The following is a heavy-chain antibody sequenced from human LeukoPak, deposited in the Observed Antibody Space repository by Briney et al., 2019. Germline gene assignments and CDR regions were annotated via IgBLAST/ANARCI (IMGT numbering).Heavy chain of an antibody. CDR1: GDSISTSNSY. CDR2: IYYSGST. D-gene: IGHD3-10*01. Sequence: SETLSLTCTVSGDSISTSNSYWGWIRQPPGKGLEWIGNIYYSGSTNYSPSLKSRVTISIDMSKNQFSLHLSSVTAADTAVYYCARAVNYYGSGSYGSYFDYWGQGTLVTVSS. J-gene: IGHJ4*02. V-gene: IGHV4-39*07. CDR3: ARAVNYYGSGSYGSYFDY.